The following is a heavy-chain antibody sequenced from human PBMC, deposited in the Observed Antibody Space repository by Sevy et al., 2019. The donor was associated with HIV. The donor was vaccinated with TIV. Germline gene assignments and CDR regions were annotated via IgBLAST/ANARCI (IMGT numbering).Heavy chain of an antibody. CDR3: ARDAERVIAPTAGFDS. J-gene: IGHJ5*01. CDR2: IWYDGRTE. D-gene: IGHD1-1*01. V-gene: IGHV3-33*01. CDR1: GFTFRSFS. Sequence: GGSLRLSCVASGFTFRSFSMHWVRQAPGKGLEWVAAIWYDGRTERYADSVQGRFTISRDNSKKTWYLQMNSLRDEDTAIYYCARDAERVIAPTAGFDSWGQGTLVTVSS.